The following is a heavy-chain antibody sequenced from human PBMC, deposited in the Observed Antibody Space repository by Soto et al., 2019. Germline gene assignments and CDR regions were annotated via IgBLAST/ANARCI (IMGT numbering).Heavy chain of an antibody. CDR3: SKFKYSTSVRYLQH. Sequence: EVLLVQSGPEMKKPGESLKISCESSGYTFANYWIGWVRQVPGKGLEWVAIIHPSDSRTIYSPSFQGQVTISADKSISTAYLQWTSLKASDTAIYYCSKFKYSTSVRYLQHWGQGTPVIVSS. D-gene: IGHD6-6*01. J-gene: IGHJ1*01. CDR1: GYTFANYW. V-gene: IGHV5-51*01. CDR2: IHPSDSRT.